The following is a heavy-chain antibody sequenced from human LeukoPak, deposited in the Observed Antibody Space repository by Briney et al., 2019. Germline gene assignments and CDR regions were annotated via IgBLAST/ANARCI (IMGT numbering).Heavy chain of an antibody. J-gene: IGHJ3*02. Sequence: KTSETLSLTCAVYGGSFSGYYWSWIRQPPGKGLEWLGEINHSGSTNYNPSLKSRVTISVDTSKNQFSLKLSSVTAADTAVYYCARGGDSSGYYLLDAFDIWGQGTMVTVSS. CDR3: ARGGDSSGYYLLDAFDI. D-gene: IGHD3-22*01. CDR2: INHSGST. V-gene: IGHV4-34*01. CDR1: GGSFSGYY.